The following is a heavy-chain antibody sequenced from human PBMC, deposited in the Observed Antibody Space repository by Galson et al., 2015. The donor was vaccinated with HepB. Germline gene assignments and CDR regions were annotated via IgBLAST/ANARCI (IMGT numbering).Heavy chain of an antibody. J-gene: IGHJ4*02. D-gene: IGHD2-2*01. CDR1: GSTFTSYD. Sequence: SVKVSCKASGSTFTSYDINWVRQATGQGLEWMGWMNPNSGNTGYAQKFQGRVTMTRNTSISTAYMELSSLRSEDTAVYYCARGLGYCSSTSCFNPGFDYWGQGTLVTVSS. CDR2: MNPNSGNT. CDR3: ARGLGYCSSTSCFNPGFDY. V-gene: IGHV1-8*01.